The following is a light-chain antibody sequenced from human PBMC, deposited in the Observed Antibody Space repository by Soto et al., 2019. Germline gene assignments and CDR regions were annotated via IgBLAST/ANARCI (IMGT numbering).Light chain of an antibody. Sequence: QSVLTQLAYVSGSPGQSITISCTGSGSDIGAYNYVSWYQQHPGKAPKLLIHGVTRRPSGVSSRFSASKSAYTASLTISGLQAEDEATYFCSSFTTSYFYVFGPGTKVTVL. V-gene: IGLV2-14*01. CDR3: SSFTTSYFYV. CDR2: GVT. J-gene: IGLJ1*01. CDR1: GSDIGAYNY.